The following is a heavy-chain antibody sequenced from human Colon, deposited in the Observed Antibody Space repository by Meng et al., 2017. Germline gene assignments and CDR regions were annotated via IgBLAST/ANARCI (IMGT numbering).Heavy chain of an antibody. J-gene: IGHJ4*02. V-gene: IGHV4-4*02. D-gene: IGHD3/OR15-3a*01. CDR3: ARHISILGQRGFDY. Sequence: QGRLQESGPGLVTPSGTLSLACAVAGGSISSNGWSWVRQPPGKGLEWIGEFFHTGRTNYDPSLKSRVTISVDKSNNQFSLKLTSVTAADTAVYYCARHISILGQRGFDYWGQGTLVTVSS. CDR2: FFHTGRT. CDR1: GGSISSNG.